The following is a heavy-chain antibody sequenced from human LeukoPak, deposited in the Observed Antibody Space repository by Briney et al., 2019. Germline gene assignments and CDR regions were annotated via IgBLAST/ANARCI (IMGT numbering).Heavy chain of an antibody. D-gene: IGHD3-22*01. Sequence: SCKASGYTFTSYYMHWVRQGPGEGLEWVAVISYDGSNKYYADSVKGGFTISRDNSKNTLYLQMNSLRAEDTAVYYCARDRTYYDSSGYYYWDAFDIWGQGTMVTVSS. J-gene: IGHJ3*02. CDR2: ISYDGSNK. V-gene: IGHV3-30-3*01. CDR1: GYTFTSYY. CDR3: ARDRTYYDSSGYYYWDAFDI.